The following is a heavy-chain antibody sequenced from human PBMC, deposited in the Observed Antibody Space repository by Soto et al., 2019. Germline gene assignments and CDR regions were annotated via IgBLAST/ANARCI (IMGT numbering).Heavy chain of an antibody. CDR1: GGSISSYY. D-gene: IGHD3-3*01. CDR3: ARGTKTLLRSFGVVNYFDY. Sequence: TSDTLSLTCTVSGGSISSYYWSWIRQPPGKGLEWIGYIYYSGSTNYNPSLKSRVTISVDTSKNQFSLKLSSVTAADTAVYYCARGTKTLLRSFGVVNYFDYWGQGTLVTVSS. CDR2: IYYSGST. V-gene: IGHV4-59*01. J-gene: IGHJ4*02.